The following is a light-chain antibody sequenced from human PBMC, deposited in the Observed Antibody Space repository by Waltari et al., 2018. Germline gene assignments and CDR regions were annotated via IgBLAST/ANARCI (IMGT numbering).Light chain of an antibody. CDR2: NDS. CDR1: NIGSKS. Sequence: SYVLTQPPSVSVAPGKTAAITCGGNNIGSKSVHWYQQKPGQAPVLVIYNDSDRPSGIPGRFSGSNSVNTATLTISRVEAGDEADYYCQVWDSSSDHPVFGSGTKVTVL. J-gene: IGLJ6*01. CDR3: QVWDSSSDHPV. V-gene: IGLV3-21*04.